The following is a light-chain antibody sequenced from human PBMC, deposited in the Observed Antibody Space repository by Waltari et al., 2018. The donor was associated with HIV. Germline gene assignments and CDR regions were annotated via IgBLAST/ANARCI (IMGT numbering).Light chain of an antibody. CDR3: QVWDSNTYVT. Sequence: SSALTQPPSVSVSPGQTASVPCSGDILVVQHACWYQKKPGRSPVLVIYKDNKRPSGIPERFSGSNSGDTATLTISGTQAMDEADYYCQVWDSNTYVTFGGGTKLTVL. CDR2: KDN. CDR1: ILVVQH. J-gene: IGLJ3*02. V-gene: IGLV3-1*01.